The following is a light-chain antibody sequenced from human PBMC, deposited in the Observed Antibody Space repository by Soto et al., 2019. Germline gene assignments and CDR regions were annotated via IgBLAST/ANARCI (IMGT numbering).Light chain of an antibody. CDR3: QLDNNWPKM. V-gene: IGKV3-15*01. CDR1: QSVSSN. CDR2: GVS. Sequence: TVMTQSQATLSVSPGERATLCCRASQSVSSNLAWYQQKPGQAPRLLIYGVSTRATGIPARFSGSGSGTEFTLTISSLQSEDFAVYYCQLDNNWPKMFGQGTKVDI. J-gene: IGKJ1*01.